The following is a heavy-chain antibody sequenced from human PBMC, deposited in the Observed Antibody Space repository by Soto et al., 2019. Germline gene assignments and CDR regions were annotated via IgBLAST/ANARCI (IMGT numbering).Heavy chain of an antibody. CDR2: ISGDSRDT. CDR1: QFTVSAYY. Sequence: PGGSLRLSCAASQFTVSAYYMAWIRQAPGKGLDWISYISGDSRDTNYADSVKGRFTISRDNARNSLYLQMNSLTVEDTAVYFCATGQQVRMADIWGQGTMVTVSS. J-gene: IGHJ3*02. D-gene: IGHD6-13*01. CDR3: ATGQQVRMADI. V-gene: IGHV3-11*03.